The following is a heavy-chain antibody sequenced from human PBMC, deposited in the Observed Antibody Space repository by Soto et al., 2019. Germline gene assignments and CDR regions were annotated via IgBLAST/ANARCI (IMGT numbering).Heavy chain of an antibody. CDR3: AHVTIFGVAAYGMDV. V-gene: IGHV1-69*13. D-gene: IGHD3-3*01. J-gene: IGHJ6*02. CDR1: GGTFSSYA. Sequence: SVKVSCKASGGTFSSYAISWVRQAPGQGLEWMGGIIPIFGTANYAQKFQGRVTITAVESTSTAYMELSSLRSEDTAVYYCAHVTIFGVAAYGMDVWGQGTTVTVSS. CDR2: IIPIFGTA.